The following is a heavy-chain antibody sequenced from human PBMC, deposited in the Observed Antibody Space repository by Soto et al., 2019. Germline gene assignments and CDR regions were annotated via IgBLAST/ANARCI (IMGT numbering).Heavy chain of an antibody. CDR2: ISAYNGNT. V-gene: IGHV1-18*01. Sequence: GASVKASCKASGYTFTSYGISWVRQAPGQGLEWMGWISAYNGNTNYAQKLQGRVTMTTDTSTSTAYMELRSLRSDDTAVYYCARAVAGFGYYYYGMDVWGQGTTVTVSS. CDR1: GYTFTSYG. D-gene: IGHD6-19*01. CDR3: ARAVAGFGYYYYGMDV. J-gene: IGHJ6*02.